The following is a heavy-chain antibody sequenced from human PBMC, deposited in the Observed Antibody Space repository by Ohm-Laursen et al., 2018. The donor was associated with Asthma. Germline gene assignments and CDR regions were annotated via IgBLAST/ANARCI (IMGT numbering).Heavy chain of an antibody. V-gene: IGHV4-30-4*08. CDR2: IYYSGNT. CDR3: ARGPMHDYYFDN. Sequence: TLSLTCSVSGDSISSGNNYWSWIRQHPAKGLEWIGYIYYSGNTYSNPSLRSRVAISVDTSTNQFSLNLTSVTAADTAVYYCARGPMHDYYFDNWGQGTLVTVSS. CDR1: GDSISSGNNY. D-gene: IGHD1-1*01. J-gene: IGHJ4*02.